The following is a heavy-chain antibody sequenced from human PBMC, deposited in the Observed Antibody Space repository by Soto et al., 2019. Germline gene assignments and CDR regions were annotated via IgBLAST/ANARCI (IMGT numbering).Heavy chain of an antibody. J-gene: IGHJ3*01. CDR3: ARVRGVGAPHDAFDV. CDR1: GFTFSIYG. D-gene: IGHD1-26*01. CDR2: ISYDGSSK. Sequence: QVLLVESGGGVVQPGRPLRISCAASGFTFSIYGMHWVRQAPGKGLEWMALISYDGSSKYYADSVKGRFTVSRDNSRNTRYLRMNSLRAADTAIYYCARVRGVGAPHDAFDVWGQGTMVTVSS. V-gene: IGHV3-30-3*01.